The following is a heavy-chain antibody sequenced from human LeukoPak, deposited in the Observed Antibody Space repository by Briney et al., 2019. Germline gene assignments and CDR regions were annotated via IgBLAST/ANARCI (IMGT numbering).Heavy chain of an antibody. V-gene: IGHV3-23*01. J-gene: IGHJ4*02. CDR1: GFTFSNYA. D-gene: IGHD3-22*01. Sequence: PGGSLRLSCAASGFTFSNYAVSWVRQAPGKGLEWVSSINNSGGSTYYADSVKGRFTISRDNAKNSLYLQMNSLRAEDTAVYYCASGGYYDSSGYSAGDYWGQGTLVTVSS. CDR3: ASGGYYDSSGYSAGDY. CDR2: INNSGGST.